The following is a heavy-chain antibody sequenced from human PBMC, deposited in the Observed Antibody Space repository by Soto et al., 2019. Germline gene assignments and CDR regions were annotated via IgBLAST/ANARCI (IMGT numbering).Heavy chain of an antibody. V-gene: IGHV3-48*02. CDR2: ISSRSYTI. D-gene: IGHD6-6*01. Sequence: EVQLVESGGGLVQPGGSLSRSCAASGFTFSTYSMNWVRQAPGKGLEWVSYISSRSYTIYYVDSVKGRFTIARDNAKNSLSLQMNSLRDEDTAVYYCARGGSSSDNGMDVWGQGTTVTVSS. J-gene: IGHJ6*02. CDR1: GFTFSTYS. CDR3: ARGGSSSDNGMDV.